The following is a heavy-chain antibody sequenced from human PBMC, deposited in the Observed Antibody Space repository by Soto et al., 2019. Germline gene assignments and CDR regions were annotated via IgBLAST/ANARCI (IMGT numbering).Heavy chain of an antibody. CDR2: IYFSGST. J-gene: IGHJ4*02. Sequence: SETLSLTCTVSGASINSGGYYWSWVRQLPGKGLEWIGYIYFSGSTYYNPSFESRLTISLDTSQNQFTLKLSSVTAADTAFYYCASGKAWEVILAYWGQGTLVTVSS. CDR1: GASINSGGYY. CDR3: ASGKAWEVILAY. V-gene: IGHV4-31*03. D-gene: IGHD3-16*02.